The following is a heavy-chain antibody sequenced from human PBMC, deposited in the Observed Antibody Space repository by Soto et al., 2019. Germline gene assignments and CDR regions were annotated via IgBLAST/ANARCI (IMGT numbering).Heavy chain of an antibody. CDR3: ARGYSYGLTVSYFDL. J-gene: IGHJ2*01. CDR1: GYTFTSYA. D-gene: IGHD5-18*01. Sequence: QVQLVQSGAEVKKPGASVKVSCKASGYTFTSYAMHWVRQAPGQRLEWMGWINAGNGNTKYSQKFQGRVTITRDTSASTAYMELSSLRSEDTAVYYCARGYSYGLTVSYFDLWGRGTLVTVSS. CDR2: INAGNGNT. V-gene: IGHV1-3*01.